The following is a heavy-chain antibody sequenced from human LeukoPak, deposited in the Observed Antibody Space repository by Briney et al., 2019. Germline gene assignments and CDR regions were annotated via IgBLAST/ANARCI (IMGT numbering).Heavy chain of an antibody. CDR2: IYTSGST. V-gene: IGHV4-4*09. CDR3: ATYLLEYNSSSVGGWFDP. D-gene: IGHD6-6*01. J-gene: IGHJ5*02. Sequence: SETLSLTCTVSGGSISSYYWSWIRQPPGKGLEWIGYIYTSGSTNYNPSLKSRVTISVDTSKNQFSLKLSSVTAADTAVYYCATYLLEYNSSSVGGWFDPWGQGTLVTVSS. CDR1: GGSISSYY.